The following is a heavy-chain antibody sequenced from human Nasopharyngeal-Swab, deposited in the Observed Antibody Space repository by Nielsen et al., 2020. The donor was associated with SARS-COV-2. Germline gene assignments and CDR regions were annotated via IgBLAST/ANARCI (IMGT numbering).Heavy chain of an antibody. Sequence: GESLKISCAVSGFHLKNYNMIWVRQAPGKGLEWLSYIRVSSLTTYYADSVKGRFTIYRDNAKNTLLLQINSLRVEDTDVYYCARWRGSTTWYFDYWGQGTLVTVSS. CDR3: ARWRGSTTWYFDY. J-gene: IGHJ4*02. D-gene: IGHD2-2*01. CDR2: IRVSSLTT. CDR1: GFHLKNYN. V-gene: IGHV3-48*04.